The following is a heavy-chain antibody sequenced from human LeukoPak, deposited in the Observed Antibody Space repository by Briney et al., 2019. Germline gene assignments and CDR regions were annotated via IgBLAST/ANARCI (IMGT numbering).Heavy chain of an antibody. D-gene: IGHD3-22*01. CDR2: TIPILGIA. V-gene: IGHV1-69*04. J-gene: IGHJ4*02. Sequence: GASVKVSCKASGGTFSSYAISWVRQAPGQGLEWMGRTIPILGIANYAQKFQGRVTTTADKSTSTAYMELSSLRSEDTAVYYCARDPSLTTYYYDSSGYYYPDDYWGQGTLVTVSS. CDR1: GGTFSSYA. CDR3: ARDPSLTTYYYDSSGYYYPDDY.